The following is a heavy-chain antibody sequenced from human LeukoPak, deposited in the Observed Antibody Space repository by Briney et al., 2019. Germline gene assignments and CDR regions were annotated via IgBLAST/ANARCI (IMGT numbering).Heavy chain of an antibody. V-gene: IGHV4-39*01. J-gene: IGHJ4*02. Sequence: PSETLSLTCTVSGGSISSSSYYWGWIRQPPGKGLEWIGSIYYSGSTYYNPPLKSRVTISVDTSKNQFSLKLSSVTAADTAVYYCARRDYGDYFDYWGQGTLVTVSS. D-gene: IGHD4-17*01. CDR2: IYYSGST. CDR1: GGSISSSSYY. CDR3: ARRDYGDYFDY.